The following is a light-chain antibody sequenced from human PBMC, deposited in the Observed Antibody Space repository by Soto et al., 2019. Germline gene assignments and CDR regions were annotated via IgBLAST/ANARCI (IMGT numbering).Light chain of an antibody. V-gene: IGKV3-20*01. Sequence: EIVLTQSPGTLSLSPGERATLSCRASQSVSSNYFAWQQQKPGQAPSLLIYAASSTATGIPDSFSGSSSRTDSTITISRQAPEVSAVYYHQQYNSPLYTFGQGTKVEIK. CDR1: QSVSSNY. CDR2: AAS. CDR3: QQYNSPLYT. J-gene: IGKJ2*01.